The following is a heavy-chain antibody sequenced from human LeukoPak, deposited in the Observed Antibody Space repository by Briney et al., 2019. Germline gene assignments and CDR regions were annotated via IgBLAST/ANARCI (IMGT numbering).Heavy chain of an antibody. CDR3: ARDGLNTMGRGKIHYYYMDV. V-gene: IGHV4-39*07. J-gene: IGHJ6*03. Sequence: PSETLSLTCTVSGGSISSSSYYWGWIRQPPGKGLEWIGSIYYSGSTYYNPSLKSRVTISVDTSKNQFSLKLSSVTAADTAVYYCARDGLNTMGRGKIHYYYMDVWGKGTTVTISS. D-gene: IGHD3-10*01. CDR2: IYYSGST. CDR1: GGSISSSSYY.